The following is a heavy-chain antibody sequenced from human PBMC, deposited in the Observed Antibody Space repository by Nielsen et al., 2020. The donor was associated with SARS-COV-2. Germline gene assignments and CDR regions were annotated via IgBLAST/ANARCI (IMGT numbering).Heavy chain of an antibody. CDR2: INHSGST. CDR3: ARAKGVKGRRPITFGGVIAGFDY. Sequence: WIRQPPGKGLEWIGEINHSGSTNYNPSLKGRVTISVDKSKNQFSLKLSSVTAADTAVYYCARAKGVKGRRPITFGGVIAGFDYWGQGTLVTVSS. D-gene: IGHD3-16*02. J-gene: IGHJ4*02. V-gene: IGHV4-34*01.